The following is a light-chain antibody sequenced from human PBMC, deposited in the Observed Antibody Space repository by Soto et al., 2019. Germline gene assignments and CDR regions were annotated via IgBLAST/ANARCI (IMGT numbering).Light chain of an antibody. CDR3: CSYGGSSTYV. J-gene: IGLJ1*01. CDR1: SSDVGAYIY. V-gene: IGLV2-23*02. CDR2: EVT. Sequence: QSVLTQPASVSGSPGQSITISCTGTSSDVGAYIYVSWYQHHPGKAPKVMIYEVTNRPSGVSDRFSGSKSGNTASLTISGLLPEDEADYYCCSYGGSSTYVFGSGTKVTV.